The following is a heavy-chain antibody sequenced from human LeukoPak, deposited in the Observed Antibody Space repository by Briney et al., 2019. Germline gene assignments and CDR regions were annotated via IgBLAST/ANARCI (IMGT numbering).Heavy chain of an antibody. CDR3: ARDQFRSLDY. CDR1: GFTFSNYG. V-gene: IGHV3-33*01. D-gene: IGHD1-26*01. CDR2: IWYDGTNE. Sequence: GGSLRLSCTASGFTFSNYGMHWVRQAPGKGLEWVAVIWYDGTNEYYADSVKGRFTISRDNAKNSLYLQMNSLRGEDTAVYYCARDQFRSLDYWGQGTLVTVSS. J-gene: IGHJ4*02.